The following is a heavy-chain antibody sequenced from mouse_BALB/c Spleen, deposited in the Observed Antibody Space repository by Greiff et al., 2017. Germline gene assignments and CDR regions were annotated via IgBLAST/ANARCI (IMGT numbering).Heavy chain of an antibody. CDR2: ISTYYGDA. D-gene: IGHD1-2*01. CDR3: ARSGLRPLAMDY. CDR1: GYTFTDYA. J-gene: IGHJ4*01. Sequence: VKLMESGAELVRPGVSVKISCKGSGYTFTDYAMHWVKQSHAKSLEWIGVISTYYGDASYNQKFKGKATMTVDKSSSTAYMELARLTSEDSAIYYCARSGLRPLAMDYWGQGTSVTVSS. V-gene: IGHV1S137*01.